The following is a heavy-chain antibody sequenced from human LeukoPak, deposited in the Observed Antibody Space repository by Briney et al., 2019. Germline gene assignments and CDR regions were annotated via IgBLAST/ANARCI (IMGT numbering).Heavy chain of an antibody. J-gene: IGHJ4*02. D-gene: IGHD4-17*01. V-gene: IGHV4-39*01. Sequence: SETLSLTCTVSGGSISSSSYYWGWIRQPPGKGLEWIGSIYHGGDTYYNPSLKSRLTISVDTSTNQFSLKLTSVTAADTAVYYCARPGGDYYYFDSWGQGTLVTVSS. CDR2: IYHGGDT. CDR1: GGSISSSSYY. CDR3: ARPGGDYYYFDS.